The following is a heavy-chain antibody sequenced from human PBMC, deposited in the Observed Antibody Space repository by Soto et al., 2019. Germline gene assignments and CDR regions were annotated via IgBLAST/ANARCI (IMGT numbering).Heavy chain of an antibody. D-gene: IGHD3-16*02. CDR2: IHYSGST. CDR3: ARDRTTVNWYFDL. Sequence: QVQLQESGPALVKPSETLSLTCTVSGDSISTYYWSWIRQPPGKGLEWIGYIHYSGSTNYNPSLKRRVTISIDTSQNQFSLKVSSVTAADTAVYYCARDRTTVNWYFDLWGRGTLVTVSS. V-gene: IGHV4-59*01. CDR1: GDSISTYY. J-gene: IGHJ2*01.